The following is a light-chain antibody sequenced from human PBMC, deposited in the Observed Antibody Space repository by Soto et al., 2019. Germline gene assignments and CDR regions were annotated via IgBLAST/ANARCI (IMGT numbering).Light chain of an antibody. J-gene: IGKJ1*01. CDR3: QKYYTWPRT. CDR1: QSVGIN. Sequence: EVLMTQSPDTLPLPPGERAPLSCRASQSVGINLAWYQQKLGQAPSLLIYGASTRATGIPARFSGSGSGTEFTLTIKSLQSEEFAIYYCQKYYTWPRTFGQRNKVDIK. V-gene: IGKV3-15*01. CDR2: GAS.